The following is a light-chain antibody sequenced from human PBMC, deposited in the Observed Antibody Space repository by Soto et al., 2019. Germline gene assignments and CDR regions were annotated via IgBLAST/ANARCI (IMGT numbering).Light chain of an antibody. CDR3: MKATQSHWT. J-gene: IGKJ1*01. CDR1: QSLVHSEGNNY. CDR2: KVS. V-gene: IGKV2-24*01. Sequence: DIEMTQSPLSLPVTPEEPAFIACRSSQSLVHSEGNNYVSWFQQRPGQPPRLLIYKVSERFSGVPERFSGSGAGTDFTLTISRVEAEDVGVYYCMKATQSHWTSGQATTV.